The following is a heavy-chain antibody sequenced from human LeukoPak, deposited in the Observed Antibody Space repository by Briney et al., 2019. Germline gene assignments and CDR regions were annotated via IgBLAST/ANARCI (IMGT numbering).Heavy chain of an antibody. CDR3: ARQGDNDYGDYGSEFDAFDI. CDR1: GGSISSYY. J-gene: IGHJ3*02. V-gene: IGHV4-59*08. CDR2: IYYSGST. D-gene: IGHD4-17*01. Sequence: SETLPLTCTASGGSISSYYWSWIRQPPGKGLEWIGYIYYSGSTNYNPSLKSRVTISVDTSKNHFSLKLSSVTAADTAVYYCARQGDNDYGDYGSEFDAFDIWGQGTMVTVSS.